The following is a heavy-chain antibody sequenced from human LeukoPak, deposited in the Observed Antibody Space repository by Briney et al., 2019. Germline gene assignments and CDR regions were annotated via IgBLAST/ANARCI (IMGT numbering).Heavy chain of an antibody. CDR2: IYHSGST. D-gene: IGHD3-10*01. V-gene: IGHV4-4*02. CDR1: GGSISSSNW. CDR3: ASWASIKNHVVRGAEHPTRDAFDI. J-gene: IGHJ3*02. Sequence: PSETLSLTCAVSGGSISSSNWWSWVRQPPGKGLEWIGEIYHSGSTNYNPSLKSRVTISVDKSKNQFSLKLSSVTAADTAVYYCASWASIKNHVVRGAEHPTRDAFDIWGQGTMVTVSS.